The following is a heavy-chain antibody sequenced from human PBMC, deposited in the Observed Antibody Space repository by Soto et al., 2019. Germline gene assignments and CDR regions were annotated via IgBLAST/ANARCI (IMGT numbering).Heavy chain of an antibody. D-gene: IGHD3-22*01. Sequence: AASVKVSCMASGYTFSSYDIHWVRQAPGQGFEWMGGIIPICGAANYAQKFQGRVTMTADESMNTAYMELSSLRSEDTAVCYCAGFPFGYDSSGYFNYWGQGTRLTV. V-gene: IGHV1-69*13. CDR2: IIPICGAA. J-gene: IGHJ4*02. CDR1: GYTFSSYD. CDR3: AGFPFGYDSSGYFNY.